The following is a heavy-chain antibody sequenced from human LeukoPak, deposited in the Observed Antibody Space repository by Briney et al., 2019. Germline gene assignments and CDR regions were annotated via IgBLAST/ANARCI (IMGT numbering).Heavy chain of an antibody. V-gene: IGHV3-53*01. Sequence: GGSLRLSCAASGFSVSSNYMSWVRQAPGEGLEWVSVIYNDGTTYYADSVKGRFTISRDNAKKSLYLQVDSLRAEDTAIYYCARILMSSGWYVDYWGQGTLVTVSS. CDR1: GFSVSSNY. CDR3: ARILMSSGWYVDY. J-gene: IGHJ4*02. D-gene: IGHD6-19*01. CDR2: IYNDGTT.